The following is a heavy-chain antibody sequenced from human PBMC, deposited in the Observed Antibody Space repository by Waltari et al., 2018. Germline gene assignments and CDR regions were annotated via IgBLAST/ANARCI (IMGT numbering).Heavy chain of an antibody. D-gene: IGHD6-6*01. CDR1: GFPFSTYT. CDR2: MTASGLM. Sequence: EMQLLESGGALVQPGGSLRLSCAASGFPFSTYTMNWVRQAPGKGVGWVAVMTASGLMDYGDSVKGRFIISRDNSKNTLYLEMYRLRVEDTARYYCAKDEGARLAPTFGMDAWGQGTTVIVSS. CDR3: AKDEGARLAPTFGMDA. J-gene: IGHJ6*02. V-gene: IGHV3-23*01.